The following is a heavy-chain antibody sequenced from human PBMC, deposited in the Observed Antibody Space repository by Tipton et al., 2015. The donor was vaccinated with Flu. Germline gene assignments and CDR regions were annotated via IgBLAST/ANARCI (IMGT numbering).Heavy chain of an antibody. D-gene: IGHD3-10*01. V-gene: IGHV1-69*06. Sequence: QSGAEVKKPGSSVKVSCKTSGGTFGNYAINWVRQAPGQGLEWMGGIIPIFGTANYAQQFQGRVTISADRSTRTAYMELSGLRPDDTAVYYCARDRSPGLERLDYYYMDVWGKGTTVTVSS. CDR1: GGTFGNYA. J-gene: IGHJ6*03. CDR2: IIPIFGTA. CDR3: ARDRSPGLERLDYYYMDV.